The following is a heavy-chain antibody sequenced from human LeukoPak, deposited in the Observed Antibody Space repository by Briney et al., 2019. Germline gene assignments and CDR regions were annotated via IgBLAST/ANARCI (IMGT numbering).Heavy chain of an antibody. D-gene: IGHD6-19*01. CDR1: GFTFSIYA. V-gene: IGHV3-23*01. CDR3: AKRHSGWAPDNWFDP. J-gene: IGHJ5*02. CDR2: ITGSGGGT. Sequence: GGSLRLSCAASGFTFSIYAMTWVRQTPGKGLEWVSTITGSGGGTYYADSVKGRFTISRDNSKNTLYLQMSSLRAEDTAVYYCAKRHSGWAPDNWFDPWGQGTLVTVSS.